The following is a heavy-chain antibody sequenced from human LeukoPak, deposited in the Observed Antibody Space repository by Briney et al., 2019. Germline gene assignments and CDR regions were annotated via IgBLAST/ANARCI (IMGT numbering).Heavy chain of an antibody. Sequence: GGSLRLSCAASGFTFSSYWMSWVRQAPGKGLEWVANIKQDGSEEYYVDSVKGRFTISRDNAKNSLYLQMNSLRAEDTAVYYCASRIAVAGYNWFDPWGQGTLVTVSS. CDR3: ASRIAVAGYNWFDP. CDR1: GFTFSSYW. J-gene: IGHJ5*02. CDR2: IKQDGSEE. V-gene: IGHV3-7*01. D-gene: IGHD6-19*01.